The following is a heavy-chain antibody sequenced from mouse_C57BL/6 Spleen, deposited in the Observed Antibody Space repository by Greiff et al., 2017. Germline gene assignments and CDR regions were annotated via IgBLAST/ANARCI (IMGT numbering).Heavy chain of an antibody. Sequence: QVQLQQPGAELVKPGASVKMSCKASGYTFTSYWITWVKQRPGQGLEWIGDIYPGSGSTNYNEKFKSKATLTVDTSSSTAYMQLSSLTSEDSAVYYCARGPIYYGPYYAMDYWGQGTSVTVSS. J-gene: IGHJ4*01. CDR3: ARGPIYYGPYYAMDY. CDR2: IYPGSGST. CDR1: GYTFTSYW. V-gene: IGHV1-55*01. D-gene: IGHD2-1*01.